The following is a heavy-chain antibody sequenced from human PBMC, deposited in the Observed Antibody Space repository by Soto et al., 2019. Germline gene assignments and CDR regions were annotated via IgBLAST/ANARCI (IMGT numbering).Heavy chain of an antibody. D-gene: IGHD3-16*01. CDR1: GGTLNFYA. J-gene: IGHJ4*02. V-gene: IGHV1-69*01. CDR2: IIPMFGTA. CDR3: AKEGPYDYVSGTIRKFDY. Sequence: QVLLVQSGAEVKKPGSSVKVSCKASGGTLNFYAISWVRQAPGQGLEWMGGIIPMFGTANYTQKFQGRVTITADESTSTVYMEVDRLRSDATAVYYCAKEGPYDYVSGTIRKFDYWGQGTLVTVSS.